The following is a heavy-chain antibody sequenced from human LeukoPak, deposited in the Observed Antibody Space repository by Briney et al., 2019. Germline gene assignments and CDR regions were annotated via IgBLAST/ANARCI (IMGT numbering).Heavy chain of an antibody. D-gene: IGHD2-2*01. V-gene: IGHV4-34*01. CDR2: INHSGST. CDR3: ASHPFTCCSSTSCNWFDP. CDR1: GGSFSGYY. Sequence: PSETLSLTCAVYGGSFSGYYWSWIRQPPGKGLEWIGEINHSGSTNYNPSLKSRVTISVDTSKNQFSLKLSSVTAADTAVYYCASHPFTCCSSTSCNWFDPWGQGTLVTVSS. J-gene: IGHJ5*02.